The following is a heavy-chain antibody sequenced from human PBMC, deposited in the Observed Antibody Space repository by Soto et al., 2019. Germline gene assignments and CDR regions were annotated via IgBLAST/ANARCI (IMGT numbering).Heavy chain of an antibody. V-gene: IGHV1-69*02. Sequence: QVQLVQSGAEVRKPGSSVKVSCQASGGTFSNSTVTWVRQAPGQGLAWMGRLIPILGVANYAQKFRGRLTITADKSTTTAYMELRSLRSEDTAIYYCARFKLGDDYWGQGTLVTVSS. CDR1: GGTFSNST. J-gene: IGHJ4*02. CDR2: LIPILGVA. D-gene: IGHD5-12*01. CDR3: ARFKLGDDY.